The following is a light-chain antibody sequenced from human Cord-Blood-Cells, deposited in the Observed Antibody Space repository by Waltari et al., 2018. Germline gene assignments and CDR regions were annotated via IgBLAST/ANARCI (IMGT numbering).Light chain of an antibody. Sequence: ELVLTQSQATLSLSPGERATLSCRASQSVSSYLAWYQQKPGQAPRLLIYDASNRATGIPARFSGSGSGTDFTLTISSLEPEDFAVYYCQQRSNWLTFGPGTKVDIK. CDR3: QQRSNWLT. CDR2: DAS. J-gene: IGKJ3*01. CDR1: QSVSSY. V-gene: IGKV3-11*01.